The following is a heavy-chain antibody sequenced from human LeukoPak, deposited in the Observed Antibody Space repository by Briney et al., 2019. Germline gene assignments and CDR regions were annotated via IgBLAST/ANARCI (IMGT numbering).Heavy chain of an antibody. CDR2: ISAYNGNT. V-gene: IGHV1-18*01. CDR3: ARVEVYCSSTSCYTLGWFDP. J-gene: IGHJ5*02. CDR1: GYTFTSYG. Sequence: ASVKVSCKASGYTFTSYGISWVRQAPGQGLGWMGWISAYNGNTNYAQKLQGRVTMTTDTSTSTAYMELRSLRSDDTAVYYCARVEVYCSSTSCYTLGWFDPWGQGTLVTVSS. D-gene: IGHD2-2*02.